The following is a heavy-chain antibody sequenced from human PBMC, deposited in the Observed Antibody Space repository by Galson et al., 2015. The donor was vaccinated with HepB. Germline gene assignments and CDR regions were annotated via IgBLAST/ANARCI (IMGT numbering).Heavy chain of an antibody. J-gene: IGHJ4*02. CDR2: SCWDDDE. CDR1: GFSLSTNGMR. CDR3: ARITEASTKYFDY. D-gene: IGHD1-26*01. V-gene: IGHV2-70*04. Sequence: PALEKPTQTLTLTCTFSGFSLSTNGMRVSWVRQPPGKALEWLALSCWDDDEFYSTYLQTRLTIAQDTSKNQVVLTMTNMEPVDTATYYCARITEASTKYFDYWGQGTLVTVSS.